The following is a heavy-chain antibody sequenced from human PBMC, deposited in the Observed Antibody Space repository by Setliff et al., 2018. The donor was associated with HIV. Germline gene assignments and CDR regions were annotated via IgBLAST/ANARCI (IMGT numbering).Heavy chain of an antibody. CDR1: GYTFTSYD. D-gene: IGHD3-10*01. J-gene: IGHJ4*02. Sequence: GASVKVSCKASGYTFTSYDINWVRQATGQGLEWMGRINPNSGGTNYAQKFQGRVTMTRDTSISTAYMELSRLRSDDTAVYYCARSVLLWFGELHFDYWGQGTLVTVSS. CDR3: ARSVLLWFGELHFDY. V-gene: IGHV1-2*06. CDR2: INPNSGGT.